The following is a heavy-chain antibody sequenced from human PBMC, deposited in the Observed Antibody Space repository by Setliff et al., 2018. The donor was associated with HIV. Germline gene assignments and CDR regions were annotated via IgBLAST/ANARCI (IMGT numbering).Heavy chain of an antibody. D-gene: IGHD1-1*01. J-gene: IGHJ4*02. CDR2: VYSTGSI. CDR1: GGSISSYY. V-gene: IGHV4-59*01. CDR3: ARAEGDAYNSLPYFAS. Sequence: SETLSLTCTASGGSISSYYWSWIRQPPGKGLEWIGFVYSTGSINYSPSFRGRLTISLDTSENQFSLHLTSVTAADTAVYYCARAEGDAYNSLPYFASWGPGALVTVSS.